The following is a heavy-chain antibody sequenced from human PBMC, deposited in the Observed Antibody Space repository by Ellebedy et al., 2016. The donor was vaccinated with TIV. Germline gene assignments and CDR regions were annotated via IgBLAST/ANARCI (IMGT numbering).Heavy chain of an antibody. CDR1: GFTASGDY. CDR2: MDAGGNT. Sequence: GESLKISCAASGFTASGDYLSFFRQAPGKGLEWVSIMDAGGNTHYPDPVKGRFTVSRDKSKNTLSLPMNSLRAEDTAVYYWAGGTYWGQGTLVTVYS. J-gene: IGHJ4*02. CDR3: AGGTY. V-gene: IGHV3-53*01.